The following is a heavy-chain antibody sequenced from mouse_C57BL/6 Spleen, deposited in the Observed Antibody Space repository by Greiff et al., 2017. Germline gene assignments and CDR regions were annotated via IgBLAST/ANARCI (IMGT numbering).Heavy chain of an antibody. CDR3: ARSASYYGSSYDV. Sequence: VQLQQSGAELARPGASVKMSCKASGYTFTSYTMHWVKQRPGQGLEWIGYINPSGGYTKYNQKFKDKATLTADKSSSTAYMQLSSLTSEDSAVYYGARSASYYGSSYDVWGTGTTVTVSS. CDR1: GYTFTSYT. J-gene: IGHJ1*03. CDR2: INPSGGYT. V-gene: IGHV1-4*01. D-gene: IGHD1-1*01.